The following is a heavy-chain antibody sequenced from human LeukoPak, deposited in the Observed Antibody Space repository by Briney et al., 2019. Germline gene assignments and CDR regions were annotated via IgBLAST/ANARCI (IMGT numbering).Heavy chain of an antibody. Sequence: ASVEVSCKASGYTFTGYYMHWVRQAPGQGLEWMGRINPNSGGTNYAQKFQGRVTMTRDTSISTAYMELSRLRSDDTAVYYCARDAGDIVVVPAAFQHWGPGTLVTVSS. J-gene: IGHJ1*01. V-gene: IGHV1-2*06. D-gene: IGHD2-2*01. CDR2: INPNSGGT. CDR1: GYTFTGYY. CDR3: ARDAGDIVVVPAAFQH.